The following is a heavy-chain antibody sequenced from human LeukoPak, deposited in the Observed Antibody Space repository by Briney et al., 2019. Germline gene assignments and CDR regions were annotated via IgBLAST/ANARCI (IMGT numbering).Heavy chain of an antibody. CDR2: IFYSGST. J-gene: IGHJ4*02. CDR3: ARETRKTGAGY. Sequence: SETLSLTCTVSGASIGSYYWSWIRQPPGKGLEWIGYIFYSGSTNYNPSLKSRVTISVDTSKNQFSLKLSSVTAADTAVYYCARETRKTGAGYWGQGTLVTVSS. CDR1: GASIGSYY. V-gene: IGHV4-59*12. D-gene: IGHD6-13*01.